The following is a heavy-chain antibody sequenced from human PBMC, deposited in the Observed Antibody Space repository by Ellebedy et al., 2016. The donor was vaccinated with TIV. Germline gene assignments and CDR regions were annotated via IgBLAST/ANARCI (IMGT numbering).Heavy chain of an antibody. V-gene: IGHV3-23*01. D-gene: IGHD1-26*01. CDR1: GFTFRSYA. Sequence: GESLKISCVASGFTFRSYAMCWVRQAPGKGLEWVSTISDSGGNTHFPDSVKGRFTISRDNSKNTLYLEMNNLRAEDTAVYYCAKDIELIRGSLDHWGQGTLLTVSS. CDR2: ISDSGGNT. J-gene: IGHJ4*02. CDR3: AKDIELIRGSLDH.